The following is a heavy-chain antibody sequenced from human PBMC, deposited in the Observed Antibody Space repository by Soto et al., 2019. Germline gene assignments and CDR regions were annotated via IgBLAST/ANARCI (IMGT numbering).Heavy chain of an antibody. CDR1: GFTFSSYG. CDR2: IWYDGSNK. J-gene: IGHJ5*02. CDR3: ARDGIVVVPAANNWFDP. D-gene: IGHD2-2*01. V-gene: IGHV3-33*01. Sequence: GGSLRLSCAASGFTFSSYGMHWVRQAPGKGLEWVAVIWYDGSNKYYADSVKGRFTISRDNSKNTLYLQMNSLRAEDTAVYYCARDGIVVVPAANNWFDPWGQGTLVTVSS.